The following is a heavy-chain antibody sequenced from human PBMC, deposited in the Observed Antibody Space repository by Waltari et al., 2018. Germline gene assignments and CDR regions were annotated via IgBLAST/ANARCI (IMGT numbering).Heavy chain of an antibody. J-gene: IGHJ6*02. V-gene: IGHV3-21*01. CDR2: ISSSSSYI. CDR1: GFTFSSYS. Sequence: EVQLVESGGGLVKPGGSLRLSCAASGFTFSSYSMNWVRQAPGKGLGWVSSISSSSSYIYNADSGKSRFTSARDNAKNSLYLQMNSLRAEDTAVYYGAREKTGYSSSWVYYYYGMDVWGQGTTVTVSS. D-gene: IGHD6-13*01. CDR3: AREKTGYSSSWVYYYYGMDV.